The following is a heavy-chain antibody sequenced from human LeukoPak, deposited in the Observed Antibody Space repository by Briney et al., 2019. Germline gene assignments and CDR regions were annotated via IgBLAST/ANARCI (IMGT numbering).Heavy chain of an antibody. J-gene: IGHJ4*02. CDR1: GFTFSSYW. Sequence: GGSLRLSCAASGFTFSSYWMHWVRQAPGKGLVWVSRINSDGSSTGYADSVKGRFTISRDNAKNTLYLQMNSLRAEDTAVYYCATDTGYSSSWYEGYYFDYWGQGTLVTVSS. CDR3: ATDTGYSSSWYEGYYFDY. CDR2: INSDGSST. V-gene: IGHV3-74*01. D-gene: IGHD6-13*01.